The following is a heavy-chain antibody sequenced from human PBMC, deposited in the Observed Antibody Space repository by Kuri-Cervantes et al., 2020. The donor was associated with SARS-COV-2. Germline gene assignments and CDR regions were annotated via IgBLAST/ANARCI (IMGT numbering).Heavy chain of an antibody. D-gene: IGHD5-12*01. CDR2: IYYSGST. CDR1: GGSISSGNYY. Sequence: SETLSLTCTVSGGSISSGNYYWSWIRQHPGKGLEWIGYIYYSGSTYYNPSLKSRVTMSLDTSKNQFSLKLTSVSTADTAVYYCAREWKGRYSGTFTDYWGPGTLVTVSS. V-gene: IGHV4-31*03. CDR3: AREWKGRYSGTFTDY. J-gene: IGHJ4*02.